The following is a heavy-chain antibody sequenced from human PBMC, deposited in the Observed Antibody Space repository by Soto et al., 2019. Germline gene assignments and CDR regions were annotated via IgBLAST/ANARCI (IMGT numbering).Heavy chain of an antibody. V-gene: IGHV3-11*01. J-gene: IGHJ4*02. CDR3: ARLGSIAAAGTPDY. D-gene: IGHD6-25*01. CDR1: GFTFSVYY. Sequence: QVHLVESGGGLVKPGGSLRLSCAASGFTFSVYYMSWMRQAPEKGLEWVSYVSGDGGAKSYADSVKGRFSISRDNAKNSLYLLMNSLRAEDTAVYYCARLGSIAAAGTPDYWGQGTLVTVSS. CDR2: VSGDGGAK.